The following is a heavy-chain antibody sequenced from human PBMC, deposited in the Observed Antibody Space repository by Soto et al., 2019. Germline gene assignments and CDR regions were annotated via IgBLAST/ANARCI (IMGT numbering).Heavy chain of an antibody. J-gene: IGHJ5*02. CDR1: GYTFTSYA. CDR2: INAGNGNT. Sequence: ASVKVSCKASGYTFTSYAMHWVRQAPGQRLEWMGWINAGNGNTKYSQKFQGRVTITRDTSASTAYMELSSLRSEDTAVYYCARSVGITIFGEVIRQRNWFDPWGQGTLVSVS. D-gene: IGHD3-3*01. CDR3: ARSVGITIFGEVIRQRNWFDP. V-gene: IGHV1-3*01.